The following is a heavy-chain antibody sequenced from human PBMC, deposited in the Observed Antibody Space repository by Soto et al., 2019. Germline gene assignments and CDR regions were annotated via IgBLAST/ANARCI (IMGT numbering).Heavy chain of an antibody. J-gene: IGHJ4*02. CDR3: ATTARPAVTGTVFHY. D-gene: IGHD6-19*01. V-gene: IGHV4-59*08. CDR1: GDSMSDYF. CDR2: IHDRGTT. Sequence: QVQLQESGPGLVKPSETLSLTCTVSGDSMSDYFWSWIRQPPGKGLEWIGYIHDRGTTKYNPSLKSRVTIXXDXSXXQLPLKLTSVTAADTAVYYCATTARPAVTGTVFHYWGQGTLVTVSS.